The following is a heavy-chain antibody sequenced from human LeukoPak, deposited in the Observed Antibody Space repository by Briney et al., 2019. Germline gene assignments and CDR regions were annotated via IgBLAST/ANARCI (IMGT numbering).Heavy chain of an antibody. Sequence: PGGSLRLSRAASGFTFSSYAMSWVRQAPGKGLEWVSAISGCGGSTYYADSVKGRFTMSRDNYQNTLYLQMNSLRGEDTAVYYCAKDRDDYNPPFDYWGQGTLVTVSS. J-gene: IGHJ4*02. CDR1: GFTFSSYA. CDR2: ISGCGGST. D-gene: IGHD5-24*01. V-gene: IGHV3-23*01. CDR3: AKDRDDYNPPFDY.